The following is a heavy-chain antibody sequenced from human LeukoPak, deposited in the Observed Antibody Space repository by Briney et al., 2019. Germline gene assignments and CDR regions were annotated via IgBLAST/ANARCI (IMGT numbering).Heavy chain of an antibody. J-gene: IGHJ4*02. CDR2: IKQDGSEK. V-gene: IGHV3-7*04. CDR1: GFTFSTYW. Sequence: GGSLTLSCAASGFTFSTYWMSWVRQAQGQGLEWVANIKQDGSEKYYVDSVKGRFTVSRDNAKNSLSLQMNILRVEDTAVYYCARGVSWTFDNWGRGALVTVSS. CDR3: ARGVSWTFDN. D-gene: IGHD6-13*01.